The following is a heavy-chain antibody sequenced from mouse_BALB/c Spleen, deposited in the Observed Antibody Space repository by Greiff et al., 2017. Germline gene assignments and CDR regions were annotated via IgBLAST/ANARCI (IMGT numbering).Heavy chain of an antibody. V-gene: IGHV1-69*02. Sequence: QVQLQQPGAELVRPGASVKLSCKASGYTFTSYWINWVKQRPGQGLEWIGNIYPSDSYTNYNQKFKDKATLTVDKSSSTAYMQLSSPTSEDSAVYYCTRVRYYAMDDWGQGTSVTVSS. CDR1: GYTFTSYW. CDR3: TRVRYYAMDD. J-gene: IGHJ4*01. D-gene: IGHD2-14*01. CDR2: IYPSDSYT.